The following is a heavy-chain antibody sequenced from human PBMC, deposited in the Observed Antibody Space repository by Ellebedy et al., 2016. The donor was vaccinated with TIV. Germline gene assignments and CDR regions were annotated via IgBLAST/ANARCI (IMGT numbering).Heavy chain of an antibody. CDR1: GGSLRSYY. V-gene: IGHV4-59*01. CDR3: ARETEPMGRRGRNYSYYAYAMDV. CDR2: VYYTGST. J-gene: IGHJ6*02. D-gene: IGHD1-7*01. Sequence: SETLSLTCTVSGGSLRSYYWSWIRQPPGKGLEWIGYVYYTGSTNYNPSLKSRVTISVDTSKNQFSLKLFSVTAADTAVYYCARETEPMGRRGRNYSYYAYAMDVWGQGTTVTVSS.